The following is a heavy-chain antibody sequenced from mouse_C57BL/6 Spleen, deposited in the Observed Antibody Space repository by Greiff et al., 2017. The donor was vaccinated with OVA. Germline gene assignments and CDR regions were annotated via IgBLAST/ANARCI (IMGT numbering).Heavy chain of an antibody. D-gene: IGHD1-1*01. CDR1: GYTFTDYW. V-gene: IGHV1-50*01. CDR2: IDPSDSYT. Sequence: QVQLQQPGAELVKPGASVKLSCKASGYTFTDYWMQWVKQRPGQGLEWIGEIDPSDSYTSYNQKFKGKATLTVDTSSSTAYMQLRRLTSEDSAVYYCASSLYYCSSNCYFDVWGTGTTVTVSS. J-gene: IGHJ1*03. CDR3: ASSLYYCSSNCYFDV.